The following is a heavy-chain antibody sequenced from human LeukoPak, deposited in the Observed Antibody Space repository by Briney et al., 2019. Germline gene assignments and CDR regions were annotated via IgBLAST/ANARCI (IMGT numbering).Heavy chain of an antibody. CDR2: IGTSGDT. Sequence: HSGRSLRLSCAASGFTSTIYDMHCVRQATGKGLEWVSVIGTSGDTYYSDSVKGRFTISRENAKNSLYLQMSSLTAGDTGVYSCARVGTSGWPNYFDSWGQGTLVTVSS. V-gene: IGHV3-13*04. CDR1: GFTSTIYD. D-gene: IGHD6-19*01. J-gene: IGHJ4*02. CDR3: ARVGTSGWPNYFDS.